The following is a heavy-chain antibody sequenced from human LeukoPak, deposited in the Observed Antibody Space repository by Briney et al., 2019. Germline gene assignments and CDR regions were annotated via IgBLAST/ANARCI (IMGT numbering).Heavy chain of an antibody. J-gene: IGHJ4*02. CDR2: MYTSGNT. V-gene: IGHV4-61*09. CDR3: ARAYCVGDCTVLHIYFDN. CDR1: GVSMRSGSYY. Sequence: SETLSLTCTVSGVSMRSGSYYWTWIRQPAGKGLEWIGHMYTSGNTNYNPSLKSRVTISVDTSKNQFSLKLRSVMAADTAVYYCARAYCVGDCTVLHIYFDNWGQGTLVTVSS. D-gene: IGHD2-21*02.